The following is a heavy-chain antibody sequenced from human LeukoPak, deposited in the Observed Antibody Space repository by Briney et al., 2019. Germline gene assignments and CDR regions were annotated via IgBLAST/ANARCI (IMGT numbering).Heavy chain of an antibody. D-gene: IGHD3-10*01. V-gene: IGHV5-51*01. CDR1: EXSFTNYW. Sequence: KDGESLKISWKGSEXSFTNYWIGWVRQMPGKGLEWMGIIYPGDSDTRYSPSFQGQVTISADKSISTAYLQWSSLKASDTAMYFCATYAGSYSKYFQHWGQGTLVTVSS. CDR3: ATYAGSYSKYFQH. CDR2: IYPGDSDT. J-gene: IGHJ1*01.